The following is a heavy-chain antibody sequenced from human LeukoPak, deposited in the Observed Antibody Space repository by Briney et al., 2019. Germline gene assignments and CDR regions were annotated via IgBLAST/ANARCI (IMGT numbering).Heavy chain of an antibody. CDR3: ARDRYSTILNDALDI. CDR1: GFISGFTFSSYA. J-gene: IGHJ3*02. CDR2: IDSHSSSI. D-gene: IGHD2-2*01. Sequence: KTGGSLRLSCAASGFISGFTFSSYAMNWVRQAPGKGLEWVSSIDSHSSSIYYAGSVKGRFTISRDNAKNSLYLQLNSLKAEDTAVYYCARDRYSTILNDALDIWGPGTLVTVSS. V-gene: IGHV3-21*01.